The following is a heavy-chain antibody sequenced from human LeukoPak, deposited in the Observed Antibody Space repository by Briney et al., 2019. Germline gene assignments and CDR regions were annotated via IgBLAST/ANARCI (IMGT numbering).Heavy chain of an antibody. Sequence: GGSLRLSCVASGFTVSDHYIDWVRQAPGKGLEWVGRNRDKSKSYTTDYAASVRGRFTISRDDSKNSLYLQMYSLKTEDTAVYFCTRPSYYDSRGYSTNGFDIWGQGTMVTVPS. CDR1: GFTVSDHY. CDR2: NRDKSKSYTT. J-gene: IGHJ3*02. CDR3: TRPSYYDSRGYSTNGFDI. V-gene: IGHV3-72*01. D-gene: IGHD3-22*01.